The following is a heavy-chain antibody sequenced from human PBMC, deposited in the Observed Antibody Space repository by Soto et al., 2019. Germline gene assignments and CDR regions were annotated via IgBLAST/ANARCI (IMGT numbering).Heavy chain of an antibody. V-gene: IGHV1-18*01. CDR3: ARDPHEFWTSYWFDP. CDR2: ISAYDGKT. J-gene: IGHJ5*02. CDR1: GYTFNTYG. Sequence: ASVKVSCKTSGYTFNTYGINWVRQAPGQGLELMRWISAYDGKTTYAEKFQGRVTLTTDTSTSTAYMGLRSLRSDDTAIYYCARDPHEFWTSYWFDPWGQGTPVTVSS. D-gene: IGHD3-3*01.